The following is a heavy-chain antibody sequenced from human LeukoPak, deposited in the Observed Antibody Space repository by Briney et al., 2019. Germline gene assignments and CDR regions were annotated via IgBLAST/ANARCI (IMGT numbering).Heavy chain of an antibody. CDR2: INAGSGNT. CDR1: GYTFTSYA. CDR3: ASKTAMVS. V-gene: IGHV1-3*01. Sequence: GASVKVSCTASGYTFTSYAMHWVRQAPGQRLEWMGWINAGSGNTKYSQKFQGRVTITRDTSASTAYMELSSLRSEDTAVYYCASKTAMVSWGQGTLVTVSS. D-gene: IGHD5-18*01. J-gene: IGHJ4*02.